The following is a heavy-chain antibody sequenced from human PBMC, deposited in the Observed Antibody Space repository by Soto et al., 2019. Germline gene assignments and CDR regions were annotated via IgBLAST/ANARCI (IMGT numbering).Heavy chain of an antibody. Sequence: SETLSLTCTVSGGSISRGDYYWSWIRQPPGNGLEWIGYIYYSGSTYYNPSLKSRVTISVETSKNQFYLKLSYVTAADTAVYYCARVVGGYDFWSGYYGMDVWGQGTTVTVSS. CDR2: IYYSGST. CDR1: GGSISRGDYY. J-gene: IGHJ6*01. D-gene: IGHD3-3*01. CDR3: ARVVGGYDFWSGYYGMDV. V-gene: IGHV4-30-4*01.